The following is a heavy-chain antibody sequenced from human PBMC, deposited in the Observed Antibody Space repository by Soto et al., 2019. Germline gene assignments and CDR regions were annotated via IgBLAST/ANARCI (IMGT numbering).Heavy chain of an antibody. D-gene: IGHD3-22*01. CDR1: GGTFSSYA. V-gene: IGHV1-69*13. CDR3: ARGVHYDSSGYYYLY. CDR2: IIPIFGKE. J-gene: IGHJ4*02. Sequence: SVKVSCKASGGTFSSYAIDWVRQAPRQGLEWMVGIIPIFGKENYAQKFQGRITITADESTSTAYMELRSLRSDDTAVYYCARGVHYDSSGYYYLYWGQGTIVTVSS.